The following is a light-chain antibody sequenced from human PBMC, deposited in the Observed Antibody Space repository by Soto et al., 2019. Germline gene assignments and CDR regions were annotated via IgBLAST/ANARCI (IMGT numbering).Light chain of an antibody. V-gene: IGLV2-14*01. CDR1: SSDVGGYNY. CDR2: EVS. J-gene: IGLJ2*01. CDR3: SSYTSSSTPV. Sequence: QSALTQPASVSGSPEQSITISCTGTSSDVGGYNYVSWYQQHPDKAPKLMIYEVSNRPSGVSNRFSGSKSGNTASLTISGLQAEDEADYYCSSYTSSSTPVFGGGTKVTVL.